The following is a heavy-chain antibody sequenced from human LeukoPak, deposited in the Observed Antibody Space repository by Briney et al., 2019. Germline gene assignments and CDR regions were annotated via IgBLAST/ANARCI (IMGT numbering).Heavy chain of an antibody. V-gene: IGHV4-59*08. CDR2: IYYSGST. CDR1: GGSISSYY. D-gene: IGHD3-16*01. Sequence: SETLSLTCTISGGSISSYYWSWIRQPPGKGLEWIGYIYYSGSTNYNPSLKSRVTISVDTSKNQFSLKLSSVTAADTAVNYCARLGPEFGDWGQGTLVTVSS. J-gene: IGHJ4*02. CDR3: ARLGPEFGD.